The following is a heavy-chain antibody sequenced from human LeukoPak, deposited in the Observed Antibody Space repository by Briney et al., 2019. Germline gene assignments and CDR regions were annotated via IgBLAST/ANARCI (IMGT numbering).Heavy chain of an antibody. CDR2: INHSGST. V-gene: IGHV4-34*01. CDR3: AVLPPYYDFWSGYYSPLFDY. CDR1: GGSFSGYY. J-gene: IGHJ4*02. D-gene: IGHD3-3*01. Sequence: SETLSLTCAVYGGSFSGYYWSWIRQPPGKGLEWIGEINHSGSTNYNPSLKSRVTISVDTSKNQFSLKLSSVTAADTAVYYCAVLPPYYDFWSGYYSPLFDYWDQGTLVTVSS.